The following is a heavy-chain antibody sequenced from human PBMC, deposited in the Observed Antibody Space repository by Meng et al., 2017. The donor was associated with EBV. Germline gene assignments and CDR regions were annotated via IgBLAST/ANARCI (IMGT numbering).Heavy chain of an antibody. CDR3: ASESGRGFTPDF. CDR2: LIPMSGAP. J-gene: IGHJ4*02. CDR1: GGPFRSDA. D-gene: IGHD3-10*01. V-gene: IGHV1-69*01. Sequence: QVKGAQSGPEVKRPGSSVKISCKTSGGPFRSDAVSRVRQGPGQGLEWLGGLIPMSGAPHYAQKFQDRVTITADEYTRTHYMELSSLRSDDTAMYYCASESGRGFTPDFWGQGTLVTVSS.